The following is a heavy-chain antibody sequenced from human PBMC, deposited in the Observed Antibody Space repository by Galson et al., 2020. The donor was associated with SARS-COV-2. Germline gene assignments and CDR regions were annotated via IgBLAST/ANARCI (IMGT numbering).Heavy chain of an antibody. CDR3: ARHGYSSRWASFDY. CDR1: GGSISSSPYY. Sequence: SQTLSLTCTVSGGSISSSPYYWGWIRQPPGKGLEWIGSIYHSGSTYYNPSLKSRVTVSVDTSKNQFSVKLSSVTAADTAVYYCARHGYSSRWASFDYWGQGTLVTVSS. V-gene: IGHV4-39*01. D-gene: IGHD2-2*03. J-gene: IGHJ4*02. CDR2: IYHSGST.